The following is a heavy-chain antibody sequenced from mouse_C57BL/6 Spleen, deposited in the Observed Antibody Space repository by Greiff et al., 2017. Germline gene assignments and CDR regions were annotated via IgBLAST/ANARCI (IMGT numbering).Heavy chain of an antibody. V-gene: IGHV1-64*01. CDR2: IHPSSGST. CDR1: GYTFTSYW. CDR3: AYDYELYYCDY. D-gene: IGHD2-4*01. J-gene: IGHJ2*01. Sequence: QVQLQQSGAELVKPGASVQLSCKASGYTFTSYWMHWVKQRPGQGLEWIGMIHPSSGSTNYNEKFKSKATLTVDKSSSTAYMQLSSLTSEDSAVYYGAYDYELYYCDYWGQGTTLTVSS.